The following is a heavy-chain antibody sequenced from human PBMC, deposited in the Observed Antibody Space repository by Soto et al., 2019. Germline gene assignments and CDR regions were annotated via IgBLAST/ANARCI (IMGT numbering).Heavy chain of an antibody. CDR3: AKDPAP. CDR1: GDSNISGGYY. Sequence: QVQLKESGQGLVKPSQTLSITCTVSGDSNISGGYYWSLIHLHPGKGLEWIGYIYNNGSTYYNPSLKSRVNISADTSKNQFSLKLSSVTAADTAGYYCAKDPAPWGQVTLVTVSS. V-gene: IGHV4-31*03. J-gene: IGHJ5*02. CDR2: IYNNGST.